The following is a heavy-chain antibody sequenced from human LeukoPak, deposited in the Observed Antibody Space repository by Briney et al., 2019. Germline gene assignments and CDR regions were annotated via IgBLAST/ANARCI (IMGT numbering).Heavy chain of an antibody. CDR2: ISSNGGST. CDR1: GFTFSSYA. J-gene: IGHJ4*02. V-gene: IGHV3-64D*06. Sequence: PGGSLRLSCSASGFTFSSYAMHWVRQAPGKGLEYVSAISSNGGSTYYADSVKGRFTISRDNSKNTLYLQMSSLRAEDTAVYYCVKGERYCSSTSCYGDYWGQGTLVTVSS. CDR3: VKGERYCSSTSCYGDY. D-gene: IGHD2-2*01.